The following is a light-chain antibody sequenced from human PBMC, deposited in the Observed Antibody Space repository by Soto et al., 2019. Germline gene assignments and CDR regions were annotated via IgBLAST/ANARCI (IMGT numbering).Light chain of an antibody. J-gene: IGLJ1*01. CDR2: ANS. CDR3: QSYDNSLSGFYV. CDR1: SSNIGAGYD. Sequence: QSVLTQPPSVSGAPGQRVTISCTGSSSNIGAGYDVHWYQQLPGRAPKLLIYANSNRPSGVPDRFSGSRSGTSASLAITGLHAEDEADYSCQSYDNSLSGFYVFGTGTKVTVL. V-gene: IGLV1-40*01.